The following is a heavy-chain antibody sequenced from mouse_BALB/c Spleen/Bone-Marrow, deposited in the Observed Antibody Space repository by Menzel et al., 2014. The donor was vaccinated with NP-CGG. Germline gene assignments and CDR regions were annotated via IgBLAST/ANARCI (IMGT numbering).Heavy chain of an antibody. J-gene: IGHJ1*01. CDR2: IWAGGNS. V-gene: IGHV2-9*02. D-gene: IGHD2-1*01. CDR3: ARDRGVTRDCEV. CDR1: GFSLTNYG. Sequence: VKLVESGPGLVAPSPSLSITCTVSGFSLTNYGVHWVRQPPGQGLEWLGVIWAGGNSNYYSALMSRLSISTDNSKSQVFLKMNRLQTDDIAMYSCARDRGVTRDCEVWGAGATVTVSS.